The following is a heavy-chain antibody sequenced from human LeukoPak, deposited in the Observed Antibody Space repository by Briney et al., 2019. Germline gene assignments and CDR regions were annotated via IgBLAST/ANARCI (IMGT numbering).Heavy chain of an antibody. CDR1: GFTFSSYA. V-gene: IGHV3-30*18. CDR3: AKDPGYSSGWTYYYYGMDV. Sequence: GGSLRLSCAASGFTFSSYAMSWVRQAPGKGLEWVAVISYDGSNKYYADSVKGRFTISRDNSKNTLYLQMNSLRGEDTAVYYCAKDPGYSSGWTYYYYGMDVWGQGTAVTVSS. CDR2: ISYDGSNK. J-gene: IGHJ6*02. D-gene: IGHD6-19*01.